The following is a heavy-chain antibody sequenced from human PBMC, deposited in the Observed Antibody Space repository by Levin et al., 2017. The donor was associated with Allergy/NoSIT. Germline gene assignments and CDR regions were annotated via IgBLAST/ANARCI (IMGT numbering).Heavy chain of an antibody. V-gene: IGHV4-39*01. CDR1: GGSITSNDYY. J-gene: IGHJ5*01. CDR3: ARQRLDYYDSGSSKEPFDS. CDR2: FYYGGST. Sequence: GSLRLSCIVSGGSITSNDYYWGWFRQPPGKGLEWIATFYYGGSTYYNPSLKSRVTISVDTSKNQFSLKLSSATAADTAVYYCARQRLDYYDSGSSKEPFDSWGQGTLVTVSS. D-gene: IGHD3-10*01.